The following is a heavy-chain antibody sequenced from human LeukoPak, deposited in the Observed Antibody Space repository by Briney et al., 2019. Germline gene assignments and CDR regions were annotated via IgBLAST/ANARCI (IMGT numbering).Heavy chain of an antibody. V-gene: IGHV1-69*13. D-gene: IGHD3-3*01. CDR3: ASPVKYYDTWSGYPPFDY. CDR2: IIPIFGTA. Sequence: SVKVSCKASGGTFSSYAINWVRQAPGQGLEWMGGIIPIFGTANYAQKFQGRVTITADESTSTAYMELSSLRSEDTAIYYCASPVKYYDTWSGYPPFDYWGQGTLVTVSS. J-gene: IGHJ4*02. CDR1: GGTFSSYA.